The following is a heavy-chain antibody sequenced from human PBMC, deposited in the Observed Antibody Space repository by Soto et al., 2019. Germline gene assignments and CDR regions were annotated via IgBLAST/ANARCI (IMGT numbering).Heavy chain of an antibody. CDR2: ISYDGSNK. Sequence: GESLKISCAASGFTFSSYGMHWVRQAPGKGLEWVAVISYDGSNKYYADSVKGRFTISRDNSKNTLYLQMNSLRAEDTAVYYCATITIFGVVRHDAFDIWGQGTMVTVSS. D-gene: IGHD3-3*01. CDR3: ATITIFGVVRHDAFDI. V-gene: IGHV3-30*03. J-gene: IGHJ3*02. CDR1: GFTFSSYG.